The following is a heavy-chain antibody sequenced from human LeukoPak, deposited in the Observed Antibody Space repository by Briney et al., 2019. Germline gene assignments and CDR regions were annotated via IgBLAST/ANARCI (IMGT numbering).Heavy chain of an antibody. V-gene: IGHV3-23*01. Sequence: PGGSLRLSCAASGFAFSFYAMSWLRQPPGKGLEWVSTINANSGTTSYAASVRGRFTISRDNSKNTLYLQVNILRADDTATYYCAKPISGGLAVTADWFHPWGQGTLVVVSS. CDR1: GFAFSFYA. CDR2: INANSGTT. D-gene: IGHD6-19*01. CDR3: AKPISGGLAVTADWFHP. J-gene: IGHJ5*01.